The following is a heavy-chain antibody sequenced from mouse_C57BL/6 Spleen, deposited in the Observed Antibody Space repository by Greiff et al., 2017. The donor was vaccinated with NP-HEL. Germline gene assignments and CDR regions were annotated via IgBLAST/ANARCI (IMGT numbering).Heavy chain of an antibody. D-gene: IGHD2-14*01. Sequence: VQLQQPGAELVKPGASVKLSCKASGYTFTSYWMQWVKQRPGQGLEWIGEIDPSDSYTNYNQKFKGKATLTVDTSSSTAYMQLSSLTSEDSAVYYCARQVYYYAMDYWGQGTSVTVSS. J-gene: IGHJ4*01. CDR2: IDPSDSYT. V-gene: IGHV1-50*01. CDR1: GYTFTSYW. CDR3: ARQVYYYAMDY.